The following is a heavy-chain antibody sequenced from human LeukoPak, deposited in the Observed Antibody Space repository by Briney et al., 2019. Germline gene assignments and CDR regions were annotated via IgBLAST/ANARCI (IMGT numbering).Heavy chain of an antibody. D-gene: IGHD5-24*01. Sequence: GGSLRLSCAASGFTFTNFAVHWVRQAPGKGLEWVAFISYDGSTKYCADSVKGRFTISRDNSKNTLYLQMNSLRTEDTAVYYCARRSRDGWYFDYWGQGTLVTASS. V-gene: IGHV3-30*04. J-gene: IGHJ4*02. CDR3: ARRSRDGWYFDY. CDR1: GFTFTNFA. CDR2: ISYDGSTK.